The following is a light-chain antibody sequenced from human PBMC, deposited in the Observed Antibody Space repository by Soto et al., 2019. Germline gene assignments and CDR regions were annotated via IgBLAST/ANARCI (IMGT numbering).Light chain of an antibody. V-gene: IGLV1-44*01. CDR2: SNN. CDR1: SSNIGSNT. J-gene: IGLJ1*01. CDR3: AAWDDSLNGYV. Sequence: QAVVTQPPSASGTPGQRVTISCSGSSSNIGSNTVNWYQQLPGTAPKLLIYSNNQRPSGDPDRFSGSKSGTSASLAISGLQSEDEADYYCAAWDDSLNGYVFGTGTKVTVL.